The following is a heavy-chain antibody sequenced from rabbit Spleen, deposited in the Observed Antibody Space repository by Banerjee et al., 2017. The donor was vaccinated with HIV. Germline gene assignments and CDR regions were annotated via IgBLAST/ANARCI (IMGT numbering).Heavy chain of an antibody. D-gene: IGHD6-1*01. J-gene: IGHJ4*01. CDR1: RFDFNSGG. Sequence: QEQLVESGGGLVQPGGSLRLSCKASRFDFNSGGVSWVRQAPGKGLEWIACIDTSNGDTDYANWPKGRFTISKTSSTTVTLQMTSLTAADTATYFCARGPPYAGYAGYGYVYLNLWGPGTLVTVS. CDR3: ARGPPYAGYAGYGYVYLNL. V-gene: IGHV1S45*01. CDR2: IDTSNGDT.